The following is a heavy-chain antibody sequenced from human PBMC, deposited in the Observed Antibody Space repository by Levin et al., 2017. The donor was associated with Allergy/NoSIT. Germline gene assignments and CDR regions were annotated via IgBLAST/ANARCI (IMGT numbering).Heavy chain of an antibody. Sequence: GESLKISCEGSGYSFISYWIAWVRQMPGKGLEWMGTIYPGDSTTRYSPSFRGQITISADKSISTAYLQWGGLKASDTAIYYCARSTSVLYSMDVWGQGTTVTVSS. D-gene: IGHD2-2*01. CDR1: GYSFISYW. CDR3: ARSTSVLYSMDV. V-gene: IGHV5-51*01. J-gene: IGHJ6*02. CDR2: IYPGDSTT.